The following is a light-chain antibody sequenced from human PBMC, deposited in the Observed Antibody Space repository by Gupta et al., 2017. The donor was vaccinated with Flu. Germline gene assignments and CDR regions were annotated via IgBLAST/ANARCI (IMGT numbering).Light chain of an antibody. CDR3: TSYSSSSPYV. CDR1: SSDVGGYNS. CDR2: EVS. V-gene: IGLV2-14*01. Sequence: SITISCTGTSSDVGGYNSVSWYQQHPGKAPKLMIYEVSNRPSGVSNRFSGSKSGNTASLTISGLQAEDEANYYCTSYSSSSPYVFGTGTKVTVL. J-gene: IGLJ1*01.